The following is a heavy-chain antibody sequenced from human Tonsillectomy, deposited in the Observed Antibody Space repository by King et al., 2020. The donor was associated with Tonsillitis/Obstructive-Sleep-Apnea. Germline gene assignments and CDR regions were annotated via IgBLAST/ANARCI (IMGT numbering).Heavy chain of an antibody. CDR3: ASDVGDLPYYNMDV. Sequence: VQLVESGGGLVQPGGSLRLSCAASGFTFSSYWMSWVRQAPGKGLEWVANIKQDGSEKYYVDSMKGRFTISRDNAKNSLYLQMNSLRAEDTAVYYCASDVGDLPYYNMDVWGQGTTVTVSS. V-gene: IGHV3-7*03. CDR1: GFTFSSYW. J-gene: IGHJ6*02. D-gene: IGHD3-16*01. CDR2: IKQDGSEK.